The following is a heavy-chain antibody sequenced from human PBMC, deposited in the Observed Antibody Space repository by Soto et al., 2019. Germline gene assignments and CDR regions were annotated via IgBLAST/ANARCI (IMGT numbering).Heavy chain of an antibody. D-gene: IGHD3-22*01. Sequence: EVQLLESGGGLVQPGGSLRLSCAVSGFTFSSYAVSWVRQAPGKGLEWVSGISGRGGYTYYADSLKGRFTISRDNSKNTLYLQMNSVRVEDTAIYYCAKSLYHDDSGDYCFDYWSQGTVVTVSS. V-gene: IGHV3-23*01. CDR3: AKSLYHDDSGDYCFDY. J-gene: IGHJ4*02. CDR2: ISGRGGYT. CDR1: GFTFSSYA.